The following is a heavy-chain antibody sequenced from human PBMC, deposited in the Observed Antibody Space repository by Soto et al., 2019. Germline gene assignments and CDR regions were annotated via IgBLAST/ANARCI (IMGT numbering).Heavy chain of an antibody. CDR2: SYYSGTT. CDR3: ARALIQLWPHYYYGMDV. V-gene: IGHV4-30-4*01. Sequence: QVQLQESGPGLVKPSQTLSLTCTVSGGSISSGDYYWSWIRQPPGKGLEWIGYSYYSGTTYYNPSLKSRVTISVDTSKNQFSRKVSSVTAADTAVYYCARALIQLWPHYYYGMDVWGQGTTVTVSS. J-gene: IGHJ6*02. D-gene: IGHD5-18*01. CDR1: GGSISSGDYY.